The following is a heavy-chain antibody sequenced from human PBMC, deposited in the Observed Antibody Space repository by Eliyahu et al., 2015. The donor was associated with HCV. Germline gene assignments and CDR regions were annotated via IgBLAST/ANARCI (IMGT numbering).Heavy chain of an antibody. CDR3: ARDVDDCSGGSCYAGFDS. Sequence: EVQLVESGGRVVRPGGSLRLSWXVSGVXXXDXGRGWVRQAPGKGLEWVADTNWNGDTTHYADSVKGRFTISRDNAKNLLYMKMNSLRAEDTALYYCARDVDDCSGGSCYAGFDSWGHGTLVTVSS. J-gene: IGHJ5*01. D-gene: IGHD2-15*01. CDR2: TNWNGDTT. CDR1: GVXXXDXG. V-gene: IGHV3-20*04.